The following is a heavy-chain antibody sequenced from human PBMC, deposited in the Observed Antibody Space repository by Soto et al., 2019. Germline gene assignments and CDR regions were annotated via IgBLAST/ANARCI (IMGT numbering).Heavy chain of an antibody. CDR1: GFTVSSNY. V-gene: IGHV3-53*01. CDR3: ARNYDSTAGGAFDI. Sequence: GGSLXLSCAASGFTVSSNYMSWVRQAPGKGLEWVSVIYSGGSTYYADSVKGRFTISRDNSKNTLYLQMNSLRAEDTAVYYCARNYDSTAGGAFDIWGQGTMVTVSS. J-gene: IGHJ3*02. CDR2: IYSGGST. D-gene: IGHD3-22*01.